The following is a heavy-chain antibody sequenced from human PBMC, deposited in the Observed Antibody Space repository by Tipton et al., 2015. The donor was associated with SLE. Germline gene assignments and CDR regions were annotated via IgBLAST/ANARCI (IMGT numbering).Heavy chain of an antibody. CDR1: GGSISSSSYY. J-gene: IGHJ4*02. CDR2: IYYSGST. Sequence: TLSLTCTVSGGSISSSSYYWSWIRQPPGKGLEWIGYIYYSGSTNYNPSLKSRVTISVDTSKNQFSLKLSSVTAADTAVYYCARVISRQQLAFDYWGQGTLVTVSS. CDR3: ARVISRQQLAFDY. V-gene: IGHV4-61*01. D-gene: IGHD6-13*01.